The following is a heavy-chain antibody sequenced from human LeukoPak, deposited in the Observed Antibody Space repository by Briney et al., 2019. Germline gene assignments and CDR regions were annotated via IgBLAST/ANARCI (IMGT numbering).Heavy chain of an antibody. CDR3: ARDIVVVVAAIDGMDV. CDR1: GFTFSSYG. D-gene: IGHD2-15*01. CDR2: IWYDGSNK. J-gene: IGHJ6*02. V-gene: IGHV3-33*01. Sequence: PGGSLRLSCAASGFTFSSYGMHWVRQAPGKGLGGGAVIWYDGSNKYYADSVKGRFTISRDNSKNTLYLQMNSLRAEDTAVYYCARDIVVVVAAIDGMDVWGQGTTVTVSS.